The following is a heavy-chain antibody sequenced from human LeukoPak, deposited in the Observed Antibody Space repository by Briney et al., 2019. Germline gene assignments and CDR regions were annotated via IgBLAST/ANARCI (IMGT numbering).Heavy chain of an antibody. CDR1: GYTFTSYG. J-gene: IGHJ6*02. Sequence: ASVKVSCKASGYTFTSYGISWVRQAPGQGLEWMGWISAYNGNTNYAQKLQGRVTMTTDTSTSTAYMELRSLRSDDTAVYYCARGNNIAAAGTLSHYYYYYGMDVWGQGTTVTVSS. D-gene: IGHD6-13*01. V-gene: IGHV1-18*01. CDR3: ARGNNIAAAGTLSHYYYYYGMDV. CDR2: ISAYNGNT.